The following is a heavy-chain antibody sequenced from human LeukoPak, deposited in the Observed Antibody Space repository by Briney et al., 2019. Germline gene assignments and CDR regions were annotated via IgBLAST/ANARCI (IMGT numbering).Heavy chain of an antibody. CDR1: GGSISSYY. Sequence: SETLSLTCTVSGGSISSYYWSWIRQPPGKGLEWIGYIYYSGSTNYNPSLKSRVTISVDTSKNQFSLKLSSVTAADTAVYYCARCGGDCYYSPAFDIWGQGTMVTISS. CDR2: IYYSGST. D-gene: IGHD2-21*02. V-gene: IGHV4-59*01. CDR3: ARCGGDCYYSPAFDI. J-gene: IGHJ3*02.